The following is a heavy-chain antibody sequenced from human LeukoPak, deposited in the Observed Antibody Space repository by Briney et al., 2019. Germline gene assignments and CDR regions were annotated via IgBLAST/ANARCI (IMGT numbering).Heavy chain of an antibody. CDR3: ARDDVAYCGTDCYWGAY. CDR1: GFTFSSYA. J-gene: IGHJ4*02. Sequence: GGSLRLSCAASGFTFSSYAMSWVRQAPGKGLEWVSGITASGGSTYYADSVKGRFTISRDKSKDTLYLQMNSLRAEDTAVYYCARDDVAYCGTDCYWGAYWGQGTLVTVSS. CDR2: ITASGGST. D-gene: IGHD2-21*02. V-gene: IGHV3-23*01.